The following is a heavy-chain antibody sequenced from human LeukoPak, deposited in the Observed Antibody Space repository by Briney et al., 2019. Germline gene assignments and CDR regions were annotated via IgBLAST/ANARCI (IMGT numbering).Heavy chain of an antibody. CDR2: ISGSGGST. D-gene: IGHD1-7*01. V-gene: IGHV3-23*01. CDR3: AREWTATIGYYGMDV. CDR1: GFTFDDYG. Sequence: GGSLRLSCAASGFTFDDYGMSWVRQAPGKGLEWVSSISGSGGSTSYADSVKGRVTISRDNSKSTLFLQMNSLRVEDTAVYYCAREWTATIGYYGMDVWGQGTTVTVSS. J-gene: IGHJ6*02.